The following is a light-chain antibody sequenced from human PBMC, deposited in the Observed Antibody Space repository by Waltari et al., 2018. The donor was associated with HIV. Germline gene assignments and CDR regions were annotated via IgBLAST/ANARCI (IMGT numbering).Light chain of an antibody. CDR3: MQALQTPNT. J-gene: IGKJ2*01. CDR2: LGS. Sequence: DIVMTQSPLSLPVTPREPASISCRSSQSLLHTNGYNYLDWFLQKPGQSPQLLFYLGSSRASGVPDRFSGGGSGTEFTLKISRVEAEDVGVYYCMQALQTPNTFGQGTKLEIK. CDR1: QSLLHTNGYNY. V-gene: IGKV2-28*01.